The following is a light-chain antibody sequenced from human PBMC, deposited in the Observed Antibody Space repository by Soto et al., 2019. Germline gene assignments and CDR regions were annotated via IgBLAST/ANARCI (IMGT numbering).Light chain of an antibody. J-gene: IGKJ1*01. V-gene: IGKV3-15*01. CDR2: GAS. Sequence: EIVMTQSPATLSVSPGDRVTLSCRASQSGSTNLAWYQQKSGQAPRLLIYGASSRASGVPARFSGSGSGTEFPLSISSLHCGGFAVYYCQQKFSFGQGTK. CDR3: QQKFS. CDR1: QSGSTN.